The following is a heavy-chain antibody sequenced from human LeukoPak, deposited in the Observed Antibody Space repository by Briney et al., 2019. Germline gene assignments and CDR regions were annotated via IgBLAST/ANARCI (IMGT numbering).Heavy chain of an antibody. Sequence: ASVKVSCKASGYTFTGYYMHWVRQAPGQGLEWMGWINPNSGGTNYAQKFQGRVTMTRNTSISTAYMELSSLRSEDTAVYYCFQYCSSTSCHGDIDYWGQGTLVTVSS. D-gene: IGHD2-2*01. CDR3: FQYCSSTSCHGDIDY. CDR1: GYTFTGYY. V-gene: IGHV1-2*02. J-gene: IGHJ4*02. CDR2: INPNSGGT.